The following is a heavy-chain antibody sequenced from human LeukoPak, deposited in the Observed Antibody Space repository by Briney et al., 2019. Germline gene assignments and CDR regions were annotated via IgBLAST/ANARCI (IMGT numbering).Heavy chain of an antibody. CDR3: AANSSSWYFYY. CDR1: GFTVSSNY. D-gene: IGHD6-13*01. J-gene: IGHJ4*02. V-gene: IGHV3-66*01. CDR2: IYSGGST. Sequence: GGSLRLSCAASGFTVSSNYMSWVRQAPGKGLEWVSVIYSGGSTYYADSVKGRFTISRDNSKNTLYLQMNSLRAEDTAVYYCAANSSSWYFYYWGQGTLVTVSS.